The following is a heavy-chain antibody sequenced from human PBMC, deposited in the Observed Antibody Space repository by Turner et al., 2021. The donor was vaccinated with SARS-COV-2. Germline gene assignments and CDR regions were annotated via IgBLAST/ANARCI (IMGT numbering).Heavy chain of an antibody. V-gene: IGHV1-24*01. D-gene: IGHD1-26*01. CDR1: GYTLTEIF. CDR2: FGPEDRET. Sequence: QVQLVQSGAEREKPGASVKVSCKVSGYTLTEIFIHWVRQAPGKGLEWMGGFGPEDRETIYAQKFQGRVTMTEDTSTDIAYMELSSLSSDDTAVYYCATGPLEWAGYDYWGQGTLVTVSS. CDR3: ATGPLEWAGYDY. J-gene: IGHJ4*02.